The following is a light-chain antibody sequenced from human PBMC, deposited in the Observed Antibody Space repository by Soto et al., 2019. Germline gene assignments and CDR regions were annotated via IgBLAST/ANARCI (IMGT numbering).Light chain of an antibody. CDR3: TSYTSRSTYV. V-gene: IGLV2-14*01. J-gene: IGLJ1*01. Sequence: QSALTQPASVSGSPGQSIAISCTGTSSDVGGYNYVSWYQQHPGKAPKVLINDVSNRPSGVSSRFSGSKSGNTASLTISGLQAENEADYYCTSYTSRSTYVFETGNKVTVL. CDR2: DVS. CDR1: SSDVGGYNY.